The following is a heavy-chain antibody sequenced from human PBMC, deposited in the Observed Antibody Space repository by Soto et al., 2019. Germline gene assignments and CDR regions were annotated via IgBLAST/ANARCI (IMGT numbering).Heavy chain of an antibody. V-gene: IGHV1-8*01. CDR2: MNPNSGNT. CDR1: GYTFTSYD. CDR3: ARGRLGRSLYYYYMEV. Sequence: ASVKVSCKASGYTFTSYDINWVRQATGQGLEWMGWMNPNSGNTGYAQKFQGRVTMTRNTSISTAYMELSSLRSEDTAVYYCARGRLGRSLYYYYMEVWGKGTTVTVSS. D-gene: IGHD6-25*01. J-gene: IGHJ6*03.